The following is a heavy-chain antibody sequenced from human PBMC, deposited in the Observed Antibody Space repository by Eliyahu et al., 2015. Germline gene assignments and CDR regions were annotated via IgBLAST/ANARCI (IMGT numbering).Heavy chain of an antibody. CDR1: GFTFXXYA. CDR2: ISGSGGST. V-gene: IGHV3-23*04. CDR3: AKGLSNYDDNGMDV. J-gene: IGHJ6*02. D-gene: IGHD4-11*01. Sequence: EVQLVESGGGLVQPGGSLRLSCAASGFTFXXYAMXWVRQAPGKGVEWVSAISGSGGSTYYADSVKGRFTISRDNSKNTLYLQMNSLRAEDTAVYYCAKGLSNYDDNGMDVWGQGTTVTVSS.